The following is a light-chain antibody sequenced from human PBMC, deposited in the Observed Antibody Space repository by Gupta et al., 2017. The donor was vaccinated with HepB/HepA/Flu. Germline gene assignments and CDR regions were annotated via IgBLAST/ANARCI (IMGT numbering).Light chain of an antibody. CDR3: QQYGSSKLT. Sequence: EIVLTPSPGTLSLSPGERATLSCRASQSVSSSYLAWYQQKPGQAPRLLIYGASSRATGIPDRFSGSGSGTDFTLTISRLEPEDFAVYYCQQYGSSKLTFGGGTKVEIK. CDR2: GAS. V-gene: IGKV3-20*01. CDR1: QSVSSSY. J-gene: IGKJ4*01.